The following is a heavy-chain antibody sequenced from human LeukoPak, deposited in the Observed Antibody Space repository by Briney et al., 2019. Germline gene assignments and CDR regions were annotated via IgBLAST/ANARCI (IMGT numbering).Heavy chain of an antibody. D-gene: IGHD6-13*01. J-gene: IGHJ6*03. Sequence: ASVKVSCKASGYTFTSYGISWVRQAPGQGLKWMGWISAYNGNTNYAQKLQGRVTMTTDTSTSTAYMELRSLRSDDTAVYYCARDARPYGSSPYYMDVWGKGTTVTVSS. V-gene: IGHV1-18*01. CDR2: ISAYNGNT. CDR1: GYTFTSYG. CDR3: ARDARPYGSSPYYMDV.